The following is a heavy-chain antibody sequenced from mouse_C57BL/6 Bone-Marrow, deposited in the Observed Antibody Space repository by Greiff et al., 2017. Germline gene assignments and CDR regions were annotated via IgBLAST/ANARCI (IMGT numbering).Heavy chain of an antibody. D-gene: IGHD6-1*01. J-gene: IGHJ3*01. CDR2: IYPRDGST. CDR3: ARSTLIAY. V-gene: IGHV1-85*01. CDR1: GYTFTSYD. Sequence: VQLQQSGPELVKPGASVKLSCKASGYTFTSYDIKWVKQRPGKGLEWIGWIYPRDGSTKYNEKFKGKATLTGDTSSSTAYMELHSLTSEDSAVYYCARSTLIAYWGQGTLVTVSA.